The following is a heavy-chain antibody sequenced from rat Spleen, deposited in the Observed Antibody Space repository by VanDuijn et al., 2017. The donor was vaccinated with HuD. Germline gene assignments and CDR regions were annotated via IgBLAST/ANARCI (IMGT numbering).Heavy chain of an antibody. CDR2: MRYNGDT. CDR3: TSLNNIGTTFDY. J-gene: IGHJ2*01. Sequence: QVQLKESGPGLVQPSQTLSLTCTVSGFSLTSYNVHWVRQPTGKGLEWMGRMRYNGDTSYNSALKSRLSISRDTSKNQVFLKMNSLQTDDTGTYYCTSLNNIGTTFDYWGQGVMVTVSS. V-gene: IGHV2-63*01. D-gene: IGHD1-5*01. CDR1: GFSLTSYN.